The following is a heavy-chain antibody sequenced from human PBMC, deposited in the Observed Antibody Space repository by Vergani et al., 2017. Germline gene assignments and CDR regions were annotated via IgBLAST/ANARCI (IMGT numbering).Heavy chain of an antibody. CDR3: ARDLVAAAGTQWFDP. D-gene: IGHD6-13*01. Sequence: QVQLQESGPGLVKPSETLSLTCTVSGGSVSSGSYYWSWIRQPAGKGLEWIGYIYYSGSTNYNPSLKSRGTISVATSKKQFSLKLSSVTAADTAVYYCARDLVAAAGTQWFDPWGQGTLVTVSS. J-gene: IGHJ5*02. CDR2: IYYSGST. CDR1: GGSVSSGSYY. V-gene: IGHV4-61*10.